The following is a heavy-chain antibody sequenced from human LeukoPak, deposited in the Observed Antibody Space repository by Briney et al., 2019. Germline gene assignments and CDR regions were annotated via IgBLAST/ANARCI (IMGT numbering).Heavy chain of an antibody. CDR1: GFTVSSNYK. J-gene: IGHJ4*02. CDR2: IYHSSTT. CDR3: AGKRAFYYFDS. V-gene: IGHV4-38-2*02. Sequence: PSETLSLTCTASGFTVSSNYKRCFVRPTGERLLEFIASIYHSSTTYYNPSMHRRITIFGDSSKKQFSLKISFVTAADTAFYCSAGKRAFYYFDSWGPGTLVTVSA.